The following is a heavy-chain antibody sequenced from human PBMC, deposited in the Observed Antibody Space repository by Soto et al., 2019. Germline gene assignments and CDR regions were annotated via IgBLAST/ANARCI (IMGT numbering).Heavy chain of an antibody. CDR2: IYYSGST. J-gene: IGHJ6*02. Sequence: PSETLSLTCTVSGGSISSSSYYWGWIRQPPGKGLEWIGSIYYSGSTYYNPSLKSRVTISVDTSKNQFSLKLSSVTAADTAVYYCARSYYDSLTGYYYYYYGMDVWGQGTTVTVSS. CDR3: ARSYYDSLTGYYYYYYGMDV. D-gene: IGHD3-9*01. V-gene: IGHV4-39*01. CDR1: GGSISSSSYY.